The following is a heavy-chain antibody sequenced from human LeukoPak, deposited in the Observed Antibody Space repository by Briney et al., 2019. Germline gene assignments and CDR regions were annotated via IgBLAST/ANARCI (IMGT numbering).Heavy chain of an antibody. D-gene: IGHD1-20*01. V-gene: IGHV1-69*01. Sequence: ASVKVSCKASGGTFSSYAISWVRQAPGQGLEWMGGIIPIFGTANYAQKFQGRVTITADESTSTAYMELSRLRSDDTAVYYCARVGCNWNCGYYFDYWGQGTLVTVSS. CDR3: ARVGCNWNCGYYFDY. J-gene: IGHJ4*02. CDR2: IIPIFGTA. CDR1: GGTFSSYA.